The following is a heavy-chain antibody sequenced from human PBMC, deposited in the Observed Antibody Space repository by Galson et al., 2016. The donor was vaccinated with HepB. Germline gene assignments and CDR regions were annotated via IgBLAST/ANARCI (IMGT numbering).Heavy chain of an antibody. Sequence: SLRLSCAASGFSFSNYWMSWVRQSPGKGLEWVANIKQDGSENYYVESVKGRFTISRDNAKNSLYLQMNSLRAEDTAVYYCARDNKWLLAYYLYYSMDVWGPGTTVTVSS. D-gene: IGHD3-22*01. CDR1: GFSFSNYW. V-gene: IGHV3-7*01. CDR2: IKQDGSEN. J-gene: IGHJ6*02. CDR3: ARDNKWLLAYYLYYSMDV.